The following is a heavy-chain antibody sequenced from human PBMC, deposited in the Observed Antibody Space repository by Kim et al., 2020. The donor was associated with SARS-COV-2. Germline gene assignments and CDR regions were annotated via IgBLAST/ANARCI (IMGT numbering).Heavy chain of an antibody. D-gene: IGHD3-22*01. Sequence: SVKVSCKASGGTFSSYAISWVRQAPGQGLEWMGGIIPIFGTANYAQKFQGRVTITADESTSTAYMELSSLRSEDTAVYYCARGSYYYDSSGYDRPFDYWGQGTLVTVSS. J-gene: IGHJ4*02. V-gene: IGHV1-69*13. CDR2: IIPIFGTA. CDR3: ARGSYYYDSSGYDRPFDY. CDR1: GGTFSSYA.